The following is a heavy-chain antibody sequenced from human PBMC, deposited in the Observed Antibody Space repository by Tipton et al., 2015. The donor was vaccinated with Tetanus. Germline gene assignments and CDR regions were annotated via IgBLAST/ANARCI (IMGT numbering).Heavy chain of an antibody. V-gene: IGHV4-34*01. CDR2: INHSGST. CDR3: ARGRGLQSRWFDP. Sequence: LRLSCAVYGGSFSGYYWSWIRQPPGKGLEWIGEINHSGSTNYNPSLKSRVTISVDTSNNQFSLKLSSVTAADTAVYYCARGRGLQSRWFDPWGQGTLVTVSS. D-gene: IGHD5-24*01. J-gene: IGHJ5*02. CDR1: GGSFSGYY.